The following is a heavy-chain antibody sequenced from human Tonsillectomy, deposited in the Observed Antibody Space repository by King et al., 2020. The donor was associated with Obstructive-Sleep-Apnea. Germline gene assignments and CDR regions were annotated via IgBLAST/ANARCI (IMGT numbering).Heavy chain of an antibody. CDR2: IFYSGST. CDR1: GGSISSNSYY. D-gene: IGHD3-16*01. J-gene: IGHJ2*01. Sequence: QLQESGPGLVKPSETLSLTCTVSGGSISSNSYYWGWIRQPPGKGLEWIGSIFYSGSTYYNPSLKSRVTISVDTSKNQFSLKLSSVTAADTAVYYCAGDRAYDYVWGNTGYFDLWGRGTLVTVSS. V-gene: IGHV4-39*07. CDR3: AGDRAYDYVWGNTGYFDL.